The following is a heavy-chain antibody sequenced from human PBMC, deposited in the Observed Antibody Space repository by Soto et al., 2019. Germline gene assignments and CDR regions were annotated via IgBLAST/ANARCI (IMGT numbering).Heavy chain of an antibody. CDR1: GGSISSSSYY. Sequence: TLSLTCTVSGGSISSSSYYWGWIRQPPGKGLEWIGSIYYSGSTYYNPSLKSRVTISVDTSKNQFSLKLSSVTAADTAVYYCARVGRTGWNPYSYGMDVWGQGTTVTGSS. V-gene: IGHV4-39*01. J-gene: IGHJ6*02. D-gene: IGHD1-1*01. CDR2: IYYSGST. CDR3: ARVGRTGWNPYSYGMDV.